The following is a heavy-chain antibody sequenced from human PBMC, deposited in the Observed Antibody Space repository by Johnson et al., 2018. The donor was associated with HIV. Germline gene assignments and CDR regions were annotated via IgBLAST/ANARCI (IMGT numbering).Heavy chain of an antibody. CDR2: ISYDGSNK. CDR1: GFTFSSYA. CDR3: ARESPLREAFDI. V-gene: IGHV3-30*04. D-gene: IGHD1-26*01. Sequence: QVQLVESGGGVVQPGRSLRLSCAASGFTFSSYAMHWVRQAPGKGLEWVAVISYDGSNKYYADSVKGRFTISRDNSKNTLYLQMNSLRAEDTAVYYCARESPLREAFDIWGQGTMVTVAS. J-gene: IGHJ3*02.